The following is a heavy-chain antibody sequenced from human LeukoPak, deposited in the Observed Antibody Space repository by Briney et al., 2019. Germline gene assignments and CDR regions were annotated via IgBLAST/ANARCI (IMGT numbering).Heavy chain of an antibody. Sequence: SETLSLTCTVSGGSIRSYDWSWIRQSPGRGLEWIGEIYHSGSTNYNPSLKSRVTISVDKSKNQFSLKLSSVTAADTAVYYCARQNGDYGNYFDYWGQGTLVTVSS. J-gene: IGHJ4*02. V-gene: IGHV4-59*08. CDR1: GGSIRSYD. CDR2: IYHSGST. D-gene: IGHD4-17*01. CDR3: ARQNGDYGNYFDY.